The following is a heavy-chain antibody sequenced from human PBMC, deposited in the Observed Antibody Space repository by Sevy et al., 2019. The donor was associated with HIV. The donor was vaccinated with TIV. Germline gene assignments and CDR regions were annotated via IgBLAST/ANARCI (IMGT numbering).Heavy chain of an antibody. J-gene: IGHJ6*02. D-gene: IGHD3-3*01. Sequence: GGSLRLSCAASGFTFSSYAMSWVRQAPGKGLEWVSAISGSGGSTYYADSVKGRFTISRDNSKNTLYLQMNSLGAEDTAVYYCAGNYDFWSGLYYYYGMDVWGQGTTVTVSS. CDR2: ISGSGGST. CDR1: GFTFSSYA. CDR3: AGNYDFWSGLYYYYGMDV. V-gene: IGHV3-23*01.